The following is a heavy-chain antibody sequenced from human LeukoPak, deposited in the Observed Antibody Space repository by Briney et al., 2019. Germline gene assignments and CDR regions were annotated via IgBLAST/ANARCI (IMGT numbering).Heavy chain of an antibody. CDR2: INHSGST. CDR1: GGSFSGYY. V-gene: IGHV4-34*01. Sequence: SETLSLTCAVYGGSFSGYYWSWIRQPPGKGLEWIGEINHSGSTNYNPSLKSRATISVDTSKNQFSLKLSSVTAADTAVYYCARGRMYSGSPKRNNWFDSWGQGTLVTVSS. D-gene: IGHD1-26*01. J-gene: IGHJ5*01. CDR3: ARGRMYSGSPKRNNWFDS.